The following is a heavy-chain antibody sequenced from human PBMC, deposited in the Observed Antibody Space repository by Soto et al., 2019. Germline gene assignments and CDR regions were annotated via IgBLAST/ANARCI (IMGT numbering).Heavy chain of an antibody. CDR1: GYTFTGYY. CDR2: INPNSGGT. V-gene: IGHV1-2*04. Sequence: ASVKVSCKASGYTFTGYYMHWVRQAPGQGLEWMGWINPNSGGTNYAQKFQGWVTMTRDTSISTAYMELSRLRSDDTAVYYCARAYPLYYDILTGDDAFDIWGQGTMVTVSS. J-gene: IGHJ3*02. CDR3: ARAYPLYYDILTGDDAFDI. D-gene: IGHD3-9*01.